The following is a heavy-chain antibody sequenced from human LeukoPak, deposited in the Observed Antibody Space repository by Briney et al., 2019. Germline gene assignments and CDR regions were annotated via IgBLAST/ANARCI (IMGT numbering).Heavy chain of an antibody. J-gene: IGHJ4*02. CDR3: ARQSESYFDS. Sequence: GGSLRLSCAASGFTFSSYWMHWVRQAPGKGLVWVSRIYNDGSSTSYADSVKGRFTISRDNAKNTLNLQMNSLRAEDTAVHYCARQSESYFDSWGQGTLVTVSS. CDR1: GFTFSSYW. CDR2: IYNDGSST. V-gene: IGHV3-74*01.